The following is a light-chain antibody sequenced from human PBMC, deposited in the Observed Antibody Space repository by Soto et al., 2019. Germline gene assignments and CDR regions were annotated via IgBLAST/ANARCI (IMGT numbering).Light chain of an antibody. Sequence: DVPMTQSQALLSAAVGDTVTITGRGSKTISSSLAWYQQKLGIATKLLIYAASTLQSGVPSRFCGSGSGTEFALTISSRQSEEFAVYFCQQYNNWPPITLGQGTRLEI. CDR1: KTISSS. CDR3: QQYNNWPPIT. V-gene: IGKV1-9*01. CDR2: AAS. J-gene: IGKJ5*01.